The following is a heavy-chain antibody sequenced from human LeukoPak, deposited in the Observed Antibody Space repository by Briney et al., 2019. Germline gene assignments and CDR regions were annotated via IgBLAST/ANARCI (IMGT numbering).Heavy chain of an antibody. CDR2: ISSSGSGGNT. D-gene: IGHD1-26*01. CDR1: GVTLISYA. Sequence: GGSLRLSCEASGVTLISYAMSWARQAPGKGLEWVSGISSSGSGGNTYYADSVKGRFTISRDSSQNTLFLHMNSLRAEDTAIYYCAKGRTVGASYWYFDLWGRGTLVTVSS. CDR3: AKGRTVGASYWYFDL. V-gene: IGHV3-23*01. J-gene: IGHJ2*01.